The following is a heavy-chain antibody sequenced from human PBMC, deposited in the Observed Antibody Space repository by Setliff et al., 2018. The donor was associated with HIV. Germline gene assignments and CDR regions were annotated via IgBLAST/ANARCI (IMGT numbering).Heavy chain of an antibody. Sequence: GGSLRLSCAASGFTFSSYWMSWVRQAPGKGLEWVSYISSSGSTTYYADSVKGRFTISRDNAKNSLYLQMNSLRAEDTAVYYCTRVSSSTWYKYWGQGTLVTVSS. D-gene: IGHD6-13*01. CDR3: TRVSSSTWYKY. CDR1: GFTFSSYW. J-gene: IGHJ4*02. V-gene: IGHV3-48*04. CDR2: ISSSGSTT.